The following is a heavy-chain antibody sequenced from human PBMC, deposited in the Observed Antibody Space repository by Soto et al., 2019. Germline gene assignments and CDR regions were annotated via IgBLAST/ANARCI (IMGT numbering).Heavy chain of an antibody. CDR2: IVVGSGNT. Sequence: QMQLVQSGPEVKKPGTSVKVSCKASGFTFTSSAMQWVRQARGQRLEWIGWIVVGSGNTNYAQKFQDSVTITTDMSTSPAYMELSSLRSEDTAVYYCAADDYDILTGYASHYGMDVWGQGTTVTVSS. V-gene: IGHV1-58*02. D-gene: IGHD3-9*01. CDR1: GFTFTSSA. J-gene: IGHJ6*02. CDR3: AADDYDILTGYASHYGMDV.